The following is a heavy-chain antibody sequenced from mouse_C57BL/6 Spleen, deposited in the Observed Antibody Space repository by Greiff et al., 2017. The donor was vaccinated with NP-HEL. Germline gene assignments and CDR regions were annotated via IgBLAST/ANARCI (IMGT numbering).Heavy chain of an antibody. CDR1: GYTFTSYW. J-gene: IGHJ3*01. Sequence: QVQLQQSGAELVRPGSSVKLSCKASGYTFTSYWMHWVKQRPIQGLEWIGNIDPSDSETHYNQKFKDKATLTVDKSSSTAYMQLSSLTSEDSAVYYCAGRGYDSWFAYWGQGTLVTVSA. CDR3: AGRGYDSWFAY. V-gene: IGHV1-52*01. D-gene: IGHD2-4*01. CDR2: IDPSDSET.